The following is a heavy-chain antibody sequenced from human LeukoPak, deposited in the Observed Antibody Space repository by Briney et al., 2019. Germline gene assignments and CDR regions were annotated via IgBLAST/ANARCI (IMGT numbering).Heavy chain of an antibody. V-gene: IGHV3-49*03. CDR2: IRSKAYGGTT. CDR3: TRDRGWPSSTEYFQH. D-gene: IGHD6-19*01. J-gene: IGHJ1*01. CDR1: GFTFGDYA. Sequence: GGSLRLSCTASGFTFGDYAMSWFRQAPGKGLEWVGFIRSKAYGGTTEYAASVKGRFTISRDDSKSIAYLQMNSLKTEDTAVYYCTRDRGWPSSTEYFQHWGQGTLVTVSS.